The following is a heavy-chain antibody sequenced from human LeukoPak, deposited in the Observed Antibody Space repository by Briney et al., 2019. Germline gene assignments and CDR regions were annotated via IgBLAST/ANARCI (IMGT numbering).Heavy chain of an antibody. CDR3: ARDVGFSPDR. Sequence: GGSLRLSCVASGFALSDSWMHWVRQTPGKGLVWVSHVSPDGTVTNYADFVKGRFIISRDNAKNTVFLQINSLRAEDTSVYFCARDVGFSPDRWGQGTLVTVSS. V-gene: IGHV3-74*01. D-gene: IGHD1-14*01. CDR2: VSPDGTVT. CDR1: GFALSDSW. J-gene: IGHJ1*01.